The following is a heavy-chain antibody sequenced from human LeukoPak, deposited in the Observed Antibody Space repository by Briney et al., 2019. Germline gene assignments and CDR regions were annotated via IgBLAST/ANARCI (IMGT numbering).Heavy chain of an antibody. CDR2: ISSSGSTI. CDR1: GFTFSDYY. D-gene: IGHD4-11*01. V-gene: IGHV3-11*01. Sequence: GGSLRLSCAASGFTFSDYYMSWIRQAPGKGLEWDSYISSSGSTIYYADSVKGRFTISRDNAKNSMYLQMNSLRAEDTAVYYCAREHDYSNPYYYYYMDVWGKGTTVTVSS. CDR3: AREHDYSNPYYYYYMDV. J-gene: IGHJ6*03.